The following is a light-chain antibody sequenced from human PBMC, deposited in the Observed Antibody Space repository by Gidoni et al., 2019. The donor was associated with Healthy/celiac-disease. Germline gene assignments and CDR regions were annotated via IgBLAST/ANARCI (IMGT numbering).Light chain of an antibody. Sequence: SYELTQRPPVSVSPGPTASITCSGANLGDKYACWYQQKPGQSPVLVIYQDSQLPSGIPERFSGSNSGNTATLTISGTQAMDEADYYCQAWDSSTAAYVFGTGTKVTVL. J-gene: IGLJ1*01. V-gene: IGLV3-1*01. CDR1: NLGDKY. CDR3: QAWDSSTAAYV. CDR2: QDS.